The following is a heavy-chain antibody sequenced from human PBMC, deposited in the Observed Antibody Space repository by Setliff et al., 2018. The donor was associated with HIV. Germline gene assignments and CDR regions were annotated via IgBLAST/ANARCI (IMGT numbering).Heavy chain of an antibody. Sequence: PSETLSLTCAVSGYSISRVYFWGWIRQPPGKGLEWMGEINHRGSNNYNPSRKSRVTISVKTSKNQFSLNLNSLTAADTAIYYCARGAEYPNWYFDLWGRGTLVTVSS. CDR2: INHRGSN. V-gene: IGHV4-38-2*01. CDR1: GYSISRVYF. J-gene: IGHJ2*01. CDR3: ARGAEYPNWYFDL.